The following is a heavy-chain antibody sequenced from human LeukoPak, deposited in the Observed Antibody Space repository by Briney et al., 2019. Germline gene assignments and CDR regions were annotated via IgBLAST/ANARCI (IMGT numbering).Heavy chain of an antibody. CDR1: GYSFTSYW. Sequence: GESLKISRKGSGYSFTSYWIGWVRQMPGKGLEWMGIIYPGDSDTRYSPSFQGQVTISADKSISTAYLQWSSLKASDTAMYYCARRPYSSSWYLYYFDYWGQGTLVTVSS. CDR3: ARRPYSSSWYLYYFDY. D-gene: IGHD6-13*01. J-gene: IGHJ4*02. CDR2: IYPGDSDT. V-gene: IGHV5-51*01.